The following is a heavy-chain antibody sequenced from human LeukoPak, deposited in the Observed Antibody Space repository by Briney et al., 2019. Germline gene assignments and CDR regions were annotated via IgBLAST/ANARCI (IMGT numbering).Heavy chain of an antibody. Sequence: SETLSLTCTVSGGSINSHYWSWIRQSPGKGLEWIGDIYYSGSTKYNPSLKSRVTISVDTPKNHLSLRLTSVLAADTAIYYCVRRDYTGWNYFDCWGQGILVTVSS. CDR2: IYYSGST. V-gene: IGHV4-59*08. D-gene: IGHD2-8*02. J-gene: IGHJ4*02. CDR1: GGSINSHY. CDR3: VRRDYTGWNYFDC.